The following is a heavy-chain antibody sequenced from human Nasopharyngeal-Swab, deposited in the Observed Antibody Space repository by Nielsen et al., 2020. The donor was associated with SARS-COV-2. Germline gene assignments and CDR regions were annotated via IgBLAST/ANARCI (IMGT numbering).Heavy chain of an antibody. CDR2: TLYRSKWYN. CDR1: GDSVSSHSAG. D-gene: IGHD3-3*01. Sequence: SCAISGDSVSSHSAGWNWIRQSPSRGLEWLGRTLYRSKWYNDYAESVKSRIAVNPDTSKNQFSLQLNSVTPEDTAVYYCARGRDFSSDSWGQGTLVTASS. CDR3: ARGRDFSSDS. J-gene: IGHJ4*02. V-gene: IGHV6-1*01.